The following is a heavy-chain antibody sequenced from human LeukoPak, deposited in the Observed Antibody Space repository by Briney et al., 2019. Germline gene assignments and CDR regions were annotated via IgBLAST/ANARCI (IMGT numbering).Heavy chain of an antibody. CDR1: GGTFSSYA. CDR3: ARAGIQLWPDYYYYGMDV. D-gene: IGHD5-18*01. Sequence: ASVKVSCKASGGTFSSYAISWVRQAPGQGLEWMGWINPNSGGTNYAQKFQGRVTMTRDTSISTAYMELSRLRSDDTAVYYCARAGIQLWPDYYYYGMDVWGQGTTVTVSS. V-gene: IGHV1-2*02. CDR2: INPNSGGT. J-gene: IGHJ6*02.